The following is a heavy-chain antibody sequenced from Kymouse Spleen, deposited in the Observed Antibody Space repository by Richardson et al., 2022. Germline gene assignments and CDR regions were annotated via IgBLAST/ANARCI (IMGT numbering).Heavy chain of an antibody. V-gene: IGHV1-24*d01. J-gene: IGHJ2*01. D-gene: IGHD3-10*01. CDR2: FDPEDGET. CDR3: ATETYYYGSGSYWGYFDL. CDR1: GYTLTELS. Sequence: QVQLVQSGAEVKKPGASVKVSCKVSGYTLTELSMHWVRQAPGKGLEWMGGFDPEDGETIYAQKFQGRVTMTEDTSTDTAYMDLSSLRSEDTAVYYCATETYYYGSGSYWGYFDLWGRGTLVTVSS.